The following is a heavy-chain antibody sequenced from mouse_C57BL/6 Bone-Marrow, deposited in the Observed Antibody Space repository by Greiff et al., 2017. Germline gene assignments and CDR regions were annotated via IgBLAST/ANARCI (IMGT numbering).Heavy chain of an antibody. D-gene: IGHD1-1*01. V-gene: IGHV1-64*01. CDR3: ARSGITAVVSFDY. CDR1: GYTFTSYW. Sequence: VQLQQPGAELVKPGASVKLSCKASGYTFTSYWMHWVKQRPGQGLEWIGMIHPNSGSTNYNEKFKNKATLTVDKSSSTAYMQLSSLTSEDSAVYYCARSGITAVVSFDYWGQGTTLTVSS. CDR2: IHPNSGST. J-gene: IGHJ2*01.